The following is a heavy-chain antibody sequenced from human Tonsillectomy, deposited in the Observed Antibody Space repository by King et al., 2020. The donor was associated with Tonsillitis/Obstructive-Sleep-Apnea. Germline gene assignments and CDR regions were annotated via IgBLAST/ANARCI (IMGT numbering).Heavy chain of an antibody. CDR2: ISSSSSTI. Sequence: VQLVESWGGLVQPGGSLRLSCAASGFTFSSYTLNWVRQAPGKGLEWVSYISSSSSTIYYADSVKGRFTISRDNAKNSLYLQMNSLRDEDTAVYYCARDTKYSGYGPLDSFDVWGQGTMVTVSS. J-gene: IGHJ3*01. D-gene: IGHD5-12*01. V-gene: IGHV3-48*02. CDR1: GFTFSSYT. CDR3: ARDTKYSGYGPLDSFDV.